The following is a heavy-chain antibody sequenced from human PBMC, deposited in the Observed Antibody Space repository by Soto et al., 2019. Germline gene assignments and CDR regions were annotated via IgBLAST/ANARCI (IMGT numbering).Heavy chain of an antibody. CDR3: ARRMAARNSRLLWFGELLPYYYSSYGMDV. Sequence: YSVKVYCTASGHTFSSYAISWVRQAPVQGLESIGGIIPIFGTANYAQKLQGRATMTTDTSTSTAYMELRSLRSDETAVYYWARRMAARNSRLLWFGELLPYYYSSYGMDVGGQGTTVT. CDR1: GHTFSSYA. D-gene: IGHD3-10*01. CDR2: IIPIFGTA. J-gene: IGHJ6*02. V-gene: IGHV1-69*05.